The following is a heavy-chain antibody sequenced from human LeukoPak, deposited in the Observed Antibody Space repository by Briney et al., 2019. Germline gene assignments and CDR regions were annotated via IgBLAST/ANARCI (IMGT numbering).Heavy chain of an antibody. Sequence: VASVKVSCKASGYTFTSYAMNWVRQAPGQGLEWMGWISAYNGNTNYAQKLQGRVTMTTDTSTSTAYVELRSLRSDDTAVYYCAREGQWLVHDAFDIWGQGTMVTVSS. CDR2: ISAYNGNT. D-gene: IGHD6-19*01. CDR1: GYTFTSYA. J-gene: IGHJ3*02. CDR3: AREGQWLVHDAFDI. V-gene: IGHV1-18*01.